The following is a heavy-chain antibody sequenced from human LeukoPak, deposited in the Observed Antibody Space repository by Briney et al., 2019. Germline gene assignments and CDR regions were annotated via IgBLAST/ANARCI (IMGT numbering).Heavy chain of an antibody. J-gene: IGHJ3*02. Sequence: GGPLRLSCAASGFTFSTYNMNWVRQAPGKGLEWVSSISSSSNYIYYADSVKGRFTISRDNAKNSLYLQMNSLRAEDTDVYYCARDVGASAPDAFDIWGQGTMVTVSS. V-gene: IGHV3-21*01. CDR2: ISSSSNYI. CDR3: ARDVGASAPDAFDI. CDR1: GFTFSTYN. D-gene: IGHD1-26*01.